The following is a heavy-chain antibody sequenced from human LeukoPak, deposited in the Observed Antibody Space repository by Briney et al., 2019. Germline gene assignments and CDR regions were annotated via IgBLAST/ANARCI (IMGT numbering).Heavy chain of an antibody. J-gene: IGHJ6*03. CDR1: GDSISSYY. D-gene: IGHD2-2*01. CDR3: NAAAMLDYYQYMDV. CDR2: VYTTGST. Sequence: SETPSLTCTVSGDSISSYYWNWIRQPAGKGLEWIGRVYTTGSTNYNPSLKSRVSTSFDTSKSKNQFSLKLSSVTAADTAVYYCNAAAMLDYYQYMDVWGKGTTVTVSS. V-gene: IGHV4-4*07.